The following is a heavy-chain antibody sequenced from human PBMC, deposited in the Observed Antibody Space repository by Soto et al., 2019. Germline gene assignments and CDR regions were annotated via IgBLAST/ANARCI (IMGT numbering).Heavy chain of an antibody. CDR2: INAGNGNT. J-gene: IGHJ4*02. V-gene: IGHV1-3*01. Sequence: ASVKVSCKASGYTFTSYAMHWVRQAPGQRLEWMGWINAGNGNTKYSQKFQGRVTITRDTSASTAYMELSSLRSEDTAVYYCARGYCSGGSCYSDYWGQGTLVTVSS. CDR1: GYTFTSYA. D-gene: IGHD2-15*01. CDR3: ARGYCSGGSCYSDY.